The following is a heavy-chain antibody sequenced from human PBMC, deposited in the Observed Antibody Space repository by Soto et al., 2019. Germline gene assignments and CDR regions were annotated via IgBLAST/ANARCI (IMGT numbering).Heavy chain of an antibody. CDR1: GYTFTSYA. J-gene: IGHJ4*02. CDR2: INAGNGNT. D-gene: IGHD3-22*01. CDR3: ARAPYYYDSSGYYYSYYFDY. V-gene: IGHV1-3*01. Sequence: ASVKVSCKASGYTFTSYAMHWVRQAPGQRLEWMGWINAGNGNTKYSQKFQGRVTITRDTSASTAYMELSSLRSEDTAVYYCARAPYYYDSSGYYYSYYFDYWGQGTLVTVSS.